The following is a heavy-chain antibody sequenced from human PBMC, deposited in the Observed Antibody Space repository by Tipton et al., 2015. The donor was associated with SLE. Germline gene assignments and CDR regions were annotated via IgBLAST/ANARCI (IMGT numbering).Heavy chain of an antibody. D-gene: IGHD7-27*01. CDR3: ARHLSGDRAFDI. Sequence: TLSLTCTVSGGSVSSSNYYWGWIRQPPGKGLEWIAHIYYSGNSYYNPSLKSRVTISVDTSKNQFFLKLSFVTAADTAVYFCARHLSGDRAFDIWGQGTMVTVSS. V-gene: IGHV4-39*01. J-gene: IGHJ3*02. CDR1: GGSVSSSNYY. CDR2: IYYSGNS.